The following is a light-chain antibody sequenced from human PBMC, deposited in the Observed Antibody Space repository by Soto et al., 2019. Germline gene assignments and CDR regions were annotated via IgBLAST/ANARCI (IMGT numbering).Light chain of an antibody. CDR2: AAS. Sequence: DIQMTQSPSALSASIGDRVTITCRASQSISIWLAWYQQKPGKAPKLLIYAASSLESGVPAGFSGSGSGTEFTLTFSSLQPDVFATYYCHHYNTYSTFGQGTRVDVK. V-gene: IGKV1-5*03. CDR1: QSISIW. CDR3: HHYNTYST. J-gene: IGKJ1*01.